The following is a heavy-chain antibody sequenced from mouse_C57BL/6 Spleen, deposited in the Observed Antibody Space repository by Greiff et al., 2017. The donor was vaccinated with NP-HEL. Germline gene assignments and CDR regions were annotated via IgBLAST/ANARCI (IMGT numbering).Heavy chain of an antibody. D-gene: IGHD1-1*01. CDR1: GYAFSSYW. V-gene: IGHV1-80*01. Sequence: VQLQQSGAELVKPGASVKISCKASGYAFSSYWMNWVKQRPGKGLEWIGQIYPGDGDTNYNGKFKGKATLTADKSSSTAYMQLSSLTSEDSAVYFCAREHYYGSSYRDYYAMDYWGQGTSVTVSS. J-gene: IGHJ4*01. CDR2: IYPGDGDT. CDR3: AREHYYGSSYRDYYAMDY.